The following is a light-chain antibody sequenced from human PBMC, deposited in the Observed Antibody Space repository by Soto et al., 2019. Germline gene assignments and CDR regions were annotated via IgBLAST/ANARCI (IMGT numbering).Light chain of an antibody. CDR3: SSYTSSSTVV. Sequence: QSALTQPASVSGSPGQSLTISCTGTSSDVGGYNYVSWYQQHPGKAPKLMIYDVSNRPSGVSNRFSGSKSGNTASLTISGLQAEDEADYDCSSYTSSSTVVFGGGTKLTVL. V-gene: IGLV2-14*01. CDR2: DVS. J-gene: IGLJ2*01. CDR1: SSDVGGYNY.